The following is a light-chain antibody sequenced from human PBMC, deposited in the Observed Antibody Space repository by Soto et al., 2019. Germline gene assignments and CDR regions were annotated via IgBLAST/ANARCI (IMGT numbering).Light chain of an antibody. CDR2: GAS. V-gene: IGKV3-20*01. Sequence: KNSRAAVSLEAEESTTLSSPSSQSVSSYLAWYQQKPGQASRLLIYGASSRATGIPDRFSGIGSGTRFTLTICGLEPADVAVYCCLRFATSLPWTFPQGTKVDIK. CDR3: LRFATSLPWT. CDR1: QSVSSY. J-gene: IGKJ1*01.